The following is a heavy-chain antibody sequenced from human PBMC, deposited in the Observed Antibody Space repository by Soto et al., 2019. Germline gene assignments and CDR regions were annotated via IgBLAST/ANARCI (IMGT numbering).Heavy chain of an antibody. J-gene: IGHJ6*02. Sequence: SETLSLTCAVYGGSFSGYYWSWIRQPPGKGLEWIGEINHSGSTNYNPSLKSRVTISVDTSKNQFSLKLSSVTAADTAVYYCARGIAAAGTGLYYYGMDVWGQGTTVTVS. CDR1: GGSFSGYY. CDR2: INHSGST. D-gene: IGHD6-13*01. V-gene: IGHV4-34*01. CDR3: ARGIAAAGTGLYYYGMDV.